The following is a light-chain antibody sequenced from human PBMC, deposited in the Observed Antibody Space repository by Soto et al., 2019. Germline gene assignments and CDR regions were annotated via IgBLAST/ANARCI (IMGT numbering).Light chain of an antibody. J-gene: IGKJ1*01. Sequence: EIVLTQSPGTLSLSPGERATLSCRASQSVSSSFLAWYQQKPGQAPRLLIYGASRRATGLPDRLSGSGSGTDFTLTISRLEPEDCAVYYCQLYGSSPWTFGQGTKVEI. CDR1: QSVSSSF. V-gene: IGKV3-20*01. CDR3: QLYGSSPWT. CDR2: GAS.